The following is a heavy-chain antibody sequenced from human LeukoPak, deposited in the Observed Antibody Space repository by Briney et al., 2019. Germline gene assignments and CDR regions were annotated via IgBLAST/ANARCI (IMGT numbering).Heavy chain of an antibody. J-gene: IGHJ5*02. V-gene: IGHV1-18*01. CDR2: ISAYNGNT. CDR3: ARDGGPYYYDRLNWFDP. Sequence: ASVTVSCKASGYTFTSYGINWVRQAPGQGLEWMGWISAYNGNTNYAQKLQGRVTMTTDTSTRTAYMELRSLRSDDTAVYHCARDGGPYYYDRLNWFDPWGQGTLVTVSS. CDR1: GYTFTSYG. D-gene: IGHD3-22*01.